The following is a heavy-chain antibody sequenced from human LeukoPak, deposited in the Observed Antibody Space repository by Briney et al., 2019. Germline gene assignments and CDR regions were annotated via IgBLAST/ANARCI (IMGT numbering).Heavy chain of an antibody. V-gene: IGHV3-15*07. CDR2: IKSKADGETI. CDR1: GFTFTNAW. D-gene: IGHD1-20*01. J-gene: IGHJ4*02. Sequence: GGSLRLSCAASGFTFTNAWINWVRQAPGKGLEWVGRIKSKADGETIDYAAPVKGRFTFSRDDSKNMLYLQMNSLKSEDTAVYYCSTLTSRGLSDSWGQGTLVTVSS. CDR3: STLTSRGLSDS.